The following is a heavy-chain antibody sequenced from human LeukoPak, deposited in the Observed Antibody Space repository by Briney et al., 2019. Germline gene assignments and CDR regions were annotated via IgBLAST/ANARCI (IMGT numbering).Heavy chain of an antibody. J-gene: IGHJ3*02. CDR3: ATSGDNWNYGWDAFDI. D-gene: IGHD1-7*01. V-gene: IGHV3-48*04. Sequence: GGSLRLSCAASGFTFSSYSMNWVRQAPGKGLEWISYISAYPGAIFYADSVTGRFTLSRDNARNSMSLQMKTLRAEDTAVYYCATSGDNWNYGWDAFDIWGQGTMVTVSS. CDR2: ISAYPGAI. CDR1: GFTFSSYS.